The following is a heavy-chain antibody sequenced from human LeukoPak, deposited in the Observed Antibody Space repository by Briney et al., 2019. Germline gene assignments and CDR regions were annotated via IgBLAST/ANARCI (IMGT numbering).Heavy chain of an antibody. CDR1: GFTFSSYA. CDR3: ANLVGATSADY. D-gene: IGHD1-26*01. J-gene: IGHJ4*02. CDR2: ISGSGGST. Sequence: GGSLRLSCAASGFTFSSYAMSWVRQAPGKGLEWVSAISGSGGSTYYADSVKGRFTISRDNTKNTLYLQMNSLRAEDTAVYYCANLVGATSADYWGQGTLVTVSS. V-gene: IGHV3-23*01.